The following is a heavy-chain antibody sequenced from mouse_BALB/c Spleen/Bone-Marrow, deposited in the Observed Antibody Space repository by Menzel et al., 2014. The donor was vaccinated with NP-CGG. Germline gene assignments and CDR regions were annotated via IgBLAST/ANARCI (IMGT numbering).Heavy chain of an antibody. CDR2: IDPSDSYT. Sequence: QVQLQQSGVELVKPGASVKLSCKASGYTFTSYWMHWVKRRPGQGLEWIGEIDPSDSYTKYNQNFKGKATLTVDKSSSTAYMQLSSLTSEDSAVYYCARTYYDYDWFAYWGQGTLVTVSA. V-gene: IGHV1-69*02. D-gene: IGHD2-4*01. CDR1: GYTFTSYW. J-gene: IGHJ3*01. CDR3: ARTYYDYDWFAY.